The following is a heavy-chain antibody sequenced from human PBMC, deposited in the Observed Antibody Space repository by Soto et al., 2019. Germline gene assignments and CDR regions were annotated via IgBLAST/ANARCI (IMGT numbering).Heavy chain of an antibody. J-gene: IGHJ4*02. CDR2: IFSNDEK. V-gene: IGHV2-26*01. Sequence: QVTLTESGPVLVKPTETLTLTCTVSGFSLSNARMGVSWIRQPPGKALEWLAHIFSNDEKSYSTSLKSRLTSSKDTSQSQVVLTMTNMDPVDTATYYCARGGEDSSGWVTGTDYWGQGTLVTVSS. D-gene: IGHD6-19*01. CDR1: GFSLSNARMG. CDR3: ARGGEDSSGWVTGTDY.